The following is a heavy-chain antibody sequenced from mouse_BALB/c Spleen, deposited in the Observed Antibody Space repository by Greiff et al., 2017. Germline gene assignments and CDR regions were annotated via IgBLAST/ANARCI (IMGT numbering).Heavy chain of an antibody. CDR1: GYTFTSYW. J-gene: IGHJ3*01. CDR3: AREDRYDVGWFAY. CDR2: IAPGSGST. V-gene: IGHV1S41*01. Sequence: DLVKPGASVKLSCKASGYTFTSYWINWIKQRPGQGLEWIGRIAPGSGSTYYNEMFKGKATLTVDTSSSTAYIQLSSLSSEDSAVYFGAREDRYDVGWFAYWGQGTLVTVSA. D-gene: IGHD2-14*01.